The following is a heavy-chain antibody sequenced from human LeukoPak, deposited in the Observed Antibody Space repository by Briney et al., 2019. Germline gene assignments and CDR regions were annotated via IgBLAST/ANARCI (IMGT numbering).Heavy chain of an antibody. CDR3: AKQGALATTVIVSLWYFDY. CDR2: ISGSGNVT. Sequence: GGSLRLSCVASGFTFSDYAISWVRQAPGKGLQWVTSISGSGNVTYYDDSVRGRVTISRDNSKNTLYLHLNSLRADDTAVYFCAKQGALATTVIVSLWYFDYWGQGTLVTV. V-gene: IGHV3-23*01. J-gene: IGHJ4*02. CDR1: GFTFSDYA. D-gene: IGHD3-16*02.